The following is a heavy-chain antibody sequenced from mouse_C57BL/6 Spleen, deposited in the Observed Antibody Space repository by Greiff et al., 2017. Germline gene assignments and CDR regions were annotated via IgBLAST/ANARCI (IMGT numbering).Heavy chain of an antibody. D-gene: IGHD1-1*01. J-gene: IGHJ2*01. CDR1: GFTFSSYA. Sequence: EVHLVESGGGLVKPGGSLKLSCAASGFTFSSYAMSWVRQTPEKRLEWVATISDGGSYTYYPDNVKGRITISRDNAKNNLYLQMSHLKSEDTAMYYCARDVTTVVAYYFDYWGQGTTLTVSS. V-gene: IGHV5-4*01. CDR3: ARDVTTVVAYYFDY. CDR2: ISDGGSYT.